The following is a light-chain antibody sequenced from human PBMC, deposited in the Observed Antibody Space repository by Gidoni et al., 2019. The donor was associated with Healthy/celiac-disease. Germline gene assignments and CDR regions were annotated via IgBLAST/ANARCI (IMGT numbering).Light chain of an antibody. V-gene: IGKV3-15*01. Sequence: EIVMTQSPATLSVSPGERATLSCRASQSVSSNLAWYQQKPGQAPRLLIYGASTRATGIPARFSGSGSGTEFTLTISSLQSEDFAVYYCQQLNTFXXXTKLEIK. CDR3: QQLNT. CDR1: QSVSSN. CDR2: GAS. J-gene: IGKJ2*01.